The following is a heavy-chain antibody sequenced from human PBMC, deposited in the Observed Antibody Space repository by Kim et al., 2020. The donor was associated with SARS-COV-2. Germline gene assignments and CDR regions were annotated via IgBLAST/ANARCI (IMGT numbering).Heavy chain of an antibody. CDR1: GGSISSYY. V-gene: IGHV4-59*01. CDR2: IYYSGST. CDR3: ARDRCDSSSCSPNNWFDP. Sequence: SETLSLTCTVSGGSISSYYWSWIRQPPGKGLEWIGYIYYSGSTNYNPSLKSRVTISVDTSKNQFSLKLSSVTAADTAVYYCARDRCDSSSCSPNNWFDPWGQGTLVTVSS. D-gene: IGHD6-13*01. J-gene: IGHJ5*02.